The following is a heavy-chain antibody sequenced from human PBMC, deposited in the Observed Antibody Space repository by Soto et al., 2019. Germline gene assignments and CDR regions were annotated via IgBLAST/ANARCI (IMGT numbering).Heavy chain of an antibody. Sequence: SETLSLTCAVYGGSFSGYYWSWIRQPPGKGLEWIGEINHSGSTNYNPSLKSRVTISVDTSKNQFSLKLSSVTAADTAVYYCARTLGYCSGGSCYYYYGMDVWGQGTTVT. V-gene: IGHV4-34*01. CDR1: GGSFSGYY. J-gene: IGHJ6*02. CDR2: INHSGST. CDR3: ARTLGYCSGGSCYYYYGMDV. D-gene: IGHD2-15*01.